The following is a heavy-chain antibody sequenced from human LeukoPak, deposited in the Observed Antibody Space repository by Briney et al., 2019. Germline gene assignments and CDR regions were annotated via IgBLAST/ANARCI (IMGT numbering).Heavy chain of an antibody. CDR2: INQGGSEK. CDR3: ARGASRSYWYFDL. V-gene: IGHV3-7*02. J-gene: IGHJ2*01. Sequence: GGSLRLSCAASGFTFGNHWMTWVRQAPGKGLEWVANINQGGSEKHYVDSLKGRFTISRDNAKNLLYLQMNSLRVDDTATYYCARGASRSYWYFDLWGRGTLVTVCS. D-gene: IGHD2-2*01. CDR1: GFTFGNHW.